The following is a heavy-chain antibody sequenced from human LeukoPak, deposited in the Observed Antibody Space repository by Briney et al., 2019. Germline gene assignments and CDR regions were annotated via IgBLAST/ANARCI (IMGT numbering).Heavy chain of an antibody. J-gene: IGHJ4*02. D-gene: IGHD3-22*01. Sequence: GGSLRLSCAASGFTFSSYWMSWVRRAPGKGLEWVSCISSSSTYIYYADSVKGRFTISRDNAKNSLYLQMNSLRAEDTAVYYCVTDGPDYYDSTGYPIYFDYWGQGTLVTVSS. CDR1: GFTFSSYW. V-gene: IGHV3-21*01. CDR3: VTDGPDYYDSTGYPIYFDY. CDR2: ISSSSTYI.